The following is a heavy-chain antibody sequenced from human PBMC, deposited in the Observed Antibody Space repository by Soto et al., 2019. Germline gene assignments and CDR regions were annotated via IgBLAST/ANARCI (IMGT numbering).Heavy chain of an antibody. CDR3: VKDESINCYSGHFSH. Sequence: EVQLVESGGGLVQPGRSLRLSCAASGFTIDDYAMHWVRQVPGKGLEWVSGINWNSCSIGYGDSVKGGFAISRDNAKNSLHLQMNSLSAEDPAFYYCVKDESINCYSGHFSHWGQGTLVTVSS. V-gene: IGHV3-9*01. D-gene: IGHD1-20*01. CDR1: GFTIDDYA. CDR2: INWNSCSI. J-gene: IGHJ1*01.